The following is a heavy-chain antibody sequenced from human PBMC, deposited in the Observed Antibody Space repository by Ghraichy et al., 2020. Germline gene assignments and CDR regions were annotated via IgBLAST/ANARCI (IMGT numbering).Heavy chain of an antibody. V-gene: IGHV4-4*02. CDR3: ARGPDYGDSDYFDY. J-gene: IGHJ4*02. D-gene: IGHD4-17*01. CDR2: IYHSGST. CDR1: GGSISSSNW. Sequence: ESLNISCAVSGGSISSSNWWSWVRQPPGKGLEWIGEIYHSGSTNYNPSLKSRVTISVDKSKNQFSLKLSSVTAADTAVYYCARGPDYGDSDYFDYWGQGTLVTVSS.